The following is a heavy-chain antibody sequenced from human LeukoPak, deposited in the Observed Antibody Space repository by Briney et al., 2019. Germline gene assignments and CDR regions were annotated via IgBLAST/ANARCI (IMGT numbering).Heavy chain of an antibody. CDR3: VRDGTYSGYDYGWFDP. D-gene: IGHD5-12*01. CDR2: IYHSGST. CDR1: GYSISSGYY. J-gene: IGHJ5*02. Sequence: SETLSLTCTVSGYSISSGYYWGWIRQPPGKGLEWIGSIYHSGSTYYNPSLKSRVTISVDTSKNQISLKLSSVTAADTAVYYCVRDGTYSGYDYGWFDPWGQGTLVTVSS. V-gene: IGHV4-38-2*02.